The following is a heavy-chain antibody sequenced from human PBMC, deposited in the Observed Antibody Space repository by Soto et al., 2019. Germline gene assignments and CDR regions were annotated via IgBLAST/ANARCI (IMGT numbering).Heavy chain of an antibody. CDR1: GGSINSSSYF. J-gene: IGHJ5*02. D-gene: IGHD6-19*01. CDR2: IYYSGST. CDR3: ARHYSSGSRNWFDP. Sequence: LSLTCSVSGGSINSSSYFWGWVRQPPGKGLEWIGSIYYSGSTYYNPSLRSRVTISVDTSKNQFSLKLSSVTAADTAVFYCARHYSSGSRNWFDPWRQGTLVTVSS. V-gene: IGHV4-39*01.